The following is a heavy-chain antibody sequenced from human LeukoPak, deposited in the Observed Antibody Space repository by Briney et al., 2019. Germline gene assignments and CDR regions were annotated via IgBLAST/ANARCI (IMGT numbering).Heavy chain of an antibody. CDR3: ASRYYDILTGYSD. CDR1: GGTFSSYA. J-gene: IGHJ4*02. D-gene: IGHD3-9*01. V-gene: IGHV1-69*13. CDR2: IIPIFGTA. Sequence: ASVKVSCKASGGTFSSYAISWVRQAPGQGLEWMGGIIPIFGTANYAQKFQGRVTITADESTSTAYMELSSRRSEDTAVYYCASRYYDILTGYSDWGQGTLVTVSS.